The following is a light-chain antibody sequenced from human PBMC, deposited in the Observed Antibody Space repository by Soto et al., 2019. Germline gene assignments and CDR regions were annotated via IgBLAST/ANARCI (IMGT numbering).Light chain of an antibody. CDR2: AAS. CDR1: QGIIDY. J-gene: IGKJ1*01. CDR3: QKYNSAPRT. V-gene: IGKV1-27*01. Sequence: DIQMTQSPSSLSASVGDRVTITCRASQGIIDYLAWYQQKTGKAPKLLIYAASTLQSGVPSRFSGSGAGTDFTLTISSLQPEDFATYYCQKYNSAPRTFGQGTKVEIK.